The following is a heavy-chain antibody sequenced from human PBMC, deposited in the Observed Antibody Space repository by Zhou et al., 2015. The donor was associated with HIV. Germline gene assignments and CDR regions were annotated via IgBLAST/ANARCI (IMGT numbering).Heavy chain of an antibody. CDR1: GYIFTSYD. V-gene: IGHV1-8*01. Sequence: QVQLVQSGAEVKKPGASVKVSCKASGYIFTSYDINWVRQATGQGLEWMGWMNPNSANTGYAQKFQGRVTITADKSTSTVYMELSSLRSGDTAAYYCAREAWGSWFFDLWGRGTLVSVSS. J-gene: IGHJ2*01. D-gene: IGHD7-27*01. CDR2: MNPNSANT. CDR3: AREAWGSWFFDL.